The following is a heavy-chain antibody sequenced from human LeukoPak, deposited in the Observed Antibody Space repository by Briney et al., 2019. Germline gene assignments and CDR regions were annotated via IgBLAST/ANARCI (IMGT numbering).Heavy chain of an antibody. CDR2: ITGDCKYI. CDR1: GFSLSISG. D-gene: IGHD3-16*01. CDR3: AREGNDYYYDQ. J-gene: IGHJ4*02. Sequence: LTLTCTFSGFSLSISGMYVTWVRQAPGKGLEWVSSITGDCKYITYADSVKGRFTISRDNAKNSLYLQVASLRGDDTATYYCAREGNDYYYDQWGQGTLVTVSP. V-gene: IGHV3-21*01.